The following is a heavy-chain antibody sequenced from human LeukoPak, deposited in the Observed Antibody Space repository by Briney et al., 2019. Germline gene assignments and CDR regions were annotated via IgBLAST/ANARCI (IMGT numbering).Heavy chain of an antibody. Sequence: PSETLSLTCAVYGGSFGGYYWSWIRQPPGKGLEWIGEINHSGSTNYNPSLKSRVTISVDTSKNQFSLKLSSVTAADTAVYYCATISAAAFDYWGQGTLVTVSS. CDR1: GGSFGGYY. D-gene: IGHD6-13*01. CDR3: ATISAAAFDY. J-gene: IGHJ4*02. CDR2: INHSGST. V-gene: IGHV4-34*01.